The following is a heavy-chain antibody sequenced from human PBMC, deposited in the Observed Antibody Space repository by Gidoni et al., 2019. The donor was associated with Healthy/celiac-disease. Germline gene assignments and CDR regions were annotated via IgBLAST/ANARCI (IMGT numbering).Heavy chain of an antibody. J-gene: IGHJ3*02. CDR2: ISWNSGSI. CDR1: GFTFDDYA. CDR3: AKPYGSGSEDAFDI. V-gene: IGHV3-9*01. Sequence: EVQLVESGGGLVQPGRSLRLSCAASGFTFDDYAMHWVRQAPGKGLEWVSGISWNSGSIGYSDSVKCRFTISRDNAKNSLYLQMNRRRAEDTALYYCAKPYGSGSEDAFDIWGQGTMVTVSS. D-gene: IGHD3-10*01.